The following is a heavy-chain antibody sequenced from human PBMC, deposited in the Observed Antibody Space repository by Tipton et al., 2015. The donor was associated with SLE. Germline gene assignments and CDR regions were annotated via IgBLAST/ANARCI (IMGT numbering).Heavy chain of an antibody. D-gene: IGHD4-17*01. J-gene: IGHJ1*01. CDR3: AKDRYGDSSWDFQR. CDR1: GFIFDEYA. CDR2: INGDGGTT. V-gene: IGHV3-43*02. Sequence: SLRLSCAASGFIFDEYAMHWVRQTPGKGLEWVSHINGDGGTTHYGDSVKGRFTISRDNSKNSLYLQMNSLRTEDTAFYYCAKDRYGDSSWDFQRWGQGTLVTVSS.